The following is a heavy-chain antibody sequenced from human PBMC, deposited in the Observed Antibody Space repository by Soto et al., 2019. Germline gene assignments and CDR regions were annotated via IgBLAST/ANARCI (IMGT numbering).Heavy chain of an antibody. CDR3: ARDQIGYSYRPTIVWSDP. J-gene: IGHJ5*02. Sequence: PSETLSLTCTVSGGSISSYYWSWIRQPPGKGLEWIGYIYYSGSTNYNPSLKSRVTISVDTSKNQFSLKLSSVTAADTAVYYCARDQIGYSYRPTIVWSDPCGPGTLVTVSS. CDR1: GGSISSYY. V-gene: IGHV4-59*01. CDR2: IYYSGST. D-gene: IGHD5-18*01.